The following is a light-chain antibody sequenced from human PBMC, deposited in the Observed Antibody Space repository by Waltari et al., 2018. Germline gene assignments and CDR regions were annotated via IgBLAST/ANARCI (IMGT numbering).Light chain of an antibody. CDR2: KDS. J-gene: IGLJ3*02. Sequence: SSELTQPPSISLSPGQTARLTCSGDALPSQSDYWYQQRPGQAPILIIYKDSERPSGIPERFSGSNSGTTVTLTISGVRAEDEADYYCQSTDSSGSYWVFGGGTKLTVL. CDR3: QSTDSSGSYWV. CDR1: ALPSQS. V-gene: IGLV3-25*03.